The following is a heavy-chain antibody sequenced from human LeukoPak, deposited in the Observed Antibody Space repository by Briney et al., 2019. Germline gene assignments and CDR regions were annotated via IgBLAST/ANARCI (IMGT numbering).Heavy chain of an antibody. Sequence: PSQTLSLTCTVSGGSVSSSSYYWGWIRQPPGKGLEWIGSMYYSGSTYYNPSLKSRVTISVDTSKNQFSLKLSSVTAADTAVYYCARAYSSGYWFFGPRTFDYWGQGTLVTVSS. CDR3: ARAYSSGYWFFGPRTFDY. D-gene: IGHD6-19*01. J-gene: IGHJ4*02. CDR2: MYYSGST. V-gene: IGHV4-39*07. CDR1: GGSVSSSSYY.